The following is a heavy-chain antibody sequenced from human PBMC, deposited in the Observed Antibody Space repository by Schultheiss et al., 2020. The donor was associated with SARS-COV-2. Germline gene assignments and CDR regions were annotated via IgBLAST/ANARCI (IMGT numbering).Heavy chain of an antibody. Sequence: SETLSLTCTVSGGSISSYYWSWIRQPPGKGLEWIGYIYYGGSTNYNPSLKSRVTISVDTSKNQFSLKLSSVTAADTAVYYCARDRSRRMSPYYYYYGMDVWGQGTTVTVSS. D-gene: IGHD2-15*01. CDR3: ARDRSRRMSPYYYYYGMDV. J-gene: IGHJ6*02. V-gene: IGHV4-59*01. CDR1: GGSISSYY. CDR2: IYYGGST.